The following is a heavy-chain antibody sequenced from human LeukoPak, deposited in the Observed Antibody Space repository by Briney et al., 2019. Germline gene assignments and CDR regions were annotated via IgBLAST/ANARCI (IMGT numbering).Heavy chain of an antibody. Sequence: GGSLRLSCAASGFTFSSYSMNWVRQAPGKGLEWVSSISGSSSYIYYADSVKGRFTISRDNAKNSLYLQMNSLRAEDTAVYYCARDDGSSSWNWFDPWGQGTLVTVSS. CDR2: ISGSSSYI. CDR3: ARDDGSSSWNWFDP. CDR1: GFTFSSYS. V-gene: IGHV3-21*01. J-gene: IGHJ5*02. D-gene: IGHD6-13*01.